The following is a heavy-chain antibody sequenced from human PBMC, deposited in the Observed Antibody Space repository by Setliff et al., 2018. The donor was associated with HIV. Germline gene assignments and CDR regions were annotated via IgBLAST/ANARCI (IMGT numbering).Heavy chain of an antibody. J-gene: IGHJ4*02. D-gene: IGHD7-27*01. V-gene: IGHV5-51*01. CDR3: ATLTNFDH. Sequence: GESLKISCKASGFDFTKYWIGWVRQMPGKGLEWMGIVYGGNSDTRYNPSFEGQVTMSADRSITTAYLQWSRLKASDTAMYYCATLTNFDHWGQGTLVTVSS. CDR2: VYGGNSDT. CDR1: GFDFTKYW.